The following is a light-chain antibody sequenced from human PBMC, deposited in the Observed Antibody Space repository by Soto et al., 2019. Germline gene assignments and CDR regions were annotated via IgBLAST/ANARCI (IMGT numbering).Light chain of an antibody. V-gene: IGLV1-47*01. J-gene: IGLJ1*01. CDR3: AAWDDSLSGYV. CDR2: KNN. Sequence: QSVLTQPPSASETPGRRVTISCSGSSSNIGSNYVYWYQQLPGTAPQLLIYKNNQRPSGVPDRFTGSKSGTSASLAISGLRSEDEADYYCAAWDDSLSGYVFGTGTKVTVL. CDR1: SSNIGSNY.